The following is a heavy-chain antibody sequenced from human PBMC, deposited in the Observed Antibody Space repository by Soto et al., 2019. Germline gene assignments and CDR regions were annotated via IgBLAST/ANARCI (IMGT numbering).Heavy chain of an antibody. D-gene: IGHD5-12*01. CDR1: GFTFSSYG. J-gene: IGHJ4*02. CDR2: IWYDGSNK. Sequence: HPGGSLRLSCAASGFTFSSYGMHWVRQAPGKGLEWVAVIWYDGSNKYYADSVKGRFTISRDNSKNTLYLQMNSLRAEDTAVYYCARDRRWLQPDYWGQGTLVTVSS. CDR3: ARDRRWLQPDY. V-gene: IGHV3-33*01.